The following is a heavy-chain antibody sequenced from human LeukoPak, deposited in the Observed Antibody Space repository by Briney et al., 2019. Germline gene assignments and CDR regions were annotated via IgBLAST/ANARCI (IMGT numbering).Heavy chain of an antibody. D-gene: IGHD1-1*01. J-gene: IGHJ4*02. Sequence: PSETLSLTCAVSGGSISSSSYYWGWIRQPPGKGLEWVSALSGSGDITYYADSVKGRFTISRDNSKNTLYLQMTSLRAEDTAVYYCASLRESFWIPEFDYWGQGTLVTVSS. CDR2: LSGSGDIT. CDR3: ASLRESFWIPEFDY. CDR1: GGSISSSSYY. V-gene: IGHV3-23*01.